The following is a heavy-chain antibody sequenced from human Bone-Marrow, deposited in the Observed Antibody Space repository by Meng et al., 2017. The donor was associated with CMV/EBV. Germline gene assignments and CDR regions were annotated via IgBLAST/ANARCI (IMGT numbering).Heavy chain of an antibody. V-gene: IGHV3-11*01. J-gene: IGHJ4*02. CDR2: ISSSGSSI. CDR3: GREGGYYFDY. D-gene: IGHD3-16*01. CDR1: GFTFSDYY. Sequence: LKISCAASGFTFSDYYMTWIRQAPGKGLEWVSYISSSGSSIYYADSVKGRFTISRDNAKNSLYLQMNSLRAEDTAVYYCGREGGYYFDYWGQGTLVTVSS.